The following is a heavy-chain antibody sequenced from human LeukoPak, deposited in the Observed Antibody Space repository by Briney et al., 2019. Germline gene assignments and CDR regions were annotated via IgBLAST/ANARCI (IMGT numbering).Heavy chain of an antibody. CDR2: IHNSGSTI. CDR3: AKQVSGQWLTPDSG. Sequence: GGSLRLSCAASGFTFSTYEMNWVRQAPGKGLEWVSYIHNSGSTIYYADSVKGRFTISRDNSRNTLYLQMNTLTVEDTAVYYCAKQVSGQWLTPDSGWGQGTLVTVSS. J-gene: IGHJ4*01. CDR1: GFTFSTYE. D-gene: IGHD6-19*01. V-gene: IGHV3-48*03.